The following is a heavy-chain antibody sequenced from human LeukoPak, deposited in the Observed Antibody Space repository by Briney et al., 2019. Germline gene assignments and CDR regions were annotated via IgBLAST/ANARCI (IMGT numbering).Heavy chain of an antibody. CDR2: IHYSGST. J-gene: IGHJ4*02. CDR3: ARLSRERLWFGPFDY. Sequence: SETLSLTCTVSGGSISSYYWTWIRQPPGKGLEWLGYIHYSGSTNYNPSLKSRVTISLDTSKNQFSLKLSSVTAADTAVYYCARLSRERLWFGPFDYWGQGTLVTVSS. D-gene: IGHD3-10*01. V-gene: IGHV4-59*08. CDR1: GGSISSYY.